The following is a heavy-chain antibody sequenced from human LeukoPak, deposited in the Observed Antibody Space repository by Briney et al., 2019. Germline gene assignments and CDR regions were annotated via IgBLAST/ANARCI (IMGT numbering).Heavy chain of an antibody. Sequence: VESLKISCKGSGYSFTSYWIGWVRQMPGKGLEWMGIIYPGDSDTRYSPSFQGQVTISADKSISTAYLQWSSLKASDTAMYYCARRGRYYDSSGYYYGSWVYFDYWGQGTLVTVSS. CDR3: ARRGRYYDSSGYYYGSWVYFDY. CDR2: IYPGDSDT. J-gene: IGHJ4*02. D-gene: IGHD3-22*01. CDR1: GYSFTSYW. V-gene: IGHV5-51*01.